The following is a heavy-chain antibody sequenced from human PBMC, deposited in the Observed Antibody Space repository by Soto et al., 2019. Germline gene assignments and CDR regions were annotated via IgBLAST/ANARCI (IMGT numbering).Heavy chain of an antibody. CDR3: AHPRGYGVFDAVDI. CDR2: INSGGEST. J-gene: IGHJ3*02. D-gene: IGHD4-17*01. V-gene: IGHV3-23*01. Sequence: EVQLLQTGGGLVQPGGSLSLSCAASGFNFISYAMNWVRQAPGKGLEWVSAINSGGESTFYAESVRGRFTISRDNSLNTLYLHMRSLRPEDTAVYCCAHPRGYGVFDAVDIWGQGTMVTVSS. CDR1: GFNFISYA.